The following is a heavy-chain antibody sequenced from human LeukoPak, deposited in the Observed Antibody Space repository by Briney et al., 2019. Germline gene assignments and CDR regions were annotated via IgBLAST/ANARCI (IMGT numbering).Heavy chain of an antibody. CDR2: IFYTGSA. J-gene: IGHJ4*02. CDR3: ASLFYFGSGSFPTY. V-gene: IGHV4-39*01. CDR1: GGSMNSRSYY. Sequence: SETLSLTCTVSGGSMNSRSYYWGWFRQPPGKGLEFIGSIFYTGSAYYNPSLKSRVSISVDTSKSHFSLNLISVTAADTALYYCASLFYFGSGSFPTYWGLGTLVTVSS. D-gene: IGHD3-10*01.